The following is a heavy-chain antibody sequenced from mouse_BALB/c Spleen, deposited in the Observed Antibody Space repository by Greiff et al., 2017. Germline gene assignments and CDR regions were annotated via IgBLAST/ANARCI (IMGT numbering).Heavy chain of an antibody. D-gene: IGHD2-1*01. CDR3: TRSAYGNYDY. Sequence: QVQLKESGAELARPGASVKLSCKASGYTFTDYYINWVKQRTGQGLEWIGEIYPGSGNTYYNEKFKSKATLTVDKSSSTAYMQLSSLTSEDSAVYYCTRSAYGNYDYWGQGTTLTVSS. CDR1: GYTFTDYY. J-gene: IGHJ2*01. CDR2: IYPGSGNT. V-gene: IGHV1-77*01.